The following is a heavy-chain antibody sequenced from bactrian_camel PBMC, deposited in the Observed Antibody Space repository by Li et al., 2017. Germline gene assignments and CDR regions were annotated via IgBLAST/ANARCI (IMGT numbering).Heavy chain of an antibody. J-gene: IGHJ6*01. CDR3: AAQRVGYLGSRCDALCRPSVDFDY. CDR1: GFAFSNYY. V-gene: IGHV3-2*01. Sequence: QLVEFGGGSVQAGGSLRLSCAASGFAFSNYYMSWVRQAPGKGLEWVSGIWDGGTKTQYADSVKGRFTISRDNAKNTLYLQMNSLKPEDTAMYYCAAQRVGYLGSRCDALCRPSVDFDYWGQGTQVTVS. CDR2: IWDGGTKT. D-gene: IGHD3*01.